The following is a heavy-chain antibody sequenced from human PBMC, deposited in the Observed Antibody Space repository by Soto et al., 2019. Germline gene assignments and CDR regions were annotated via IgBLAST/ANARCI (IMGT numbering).Heavy chain of an antibody. V-gene: IGHV4-34*01. CDR3: AASGLGPFDP. J-gene: IGHJ5*02. CDR1: GGSFSGYY. D-gene: IGHD2-15*01. CDR2: INHSGST. Sequence: ETLSLTCAVYGGSFSGYYWSWIRQPPGKGLEWIGEINHSGSTNYNPSLKSRVTISVDTSKNQFSLKLSSVTAADTAVYYCAASGLGPFDPWGQGTLVTVSS.